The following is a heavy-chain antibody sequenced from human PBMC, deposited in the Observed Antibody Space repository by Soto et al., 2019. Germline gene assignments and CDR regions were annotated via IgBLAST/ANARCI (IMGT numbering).Heavy chain of an antibody. CDR2: IWNDGSNK. CDR3: ARALFPDVDIYAMDV. D-gene: IGHD5-12*01. J-gene: IGHJ6*02. V-gene: IGHV3-33*01. Sequence: GGSLRLSCAASGFTFRDHAMHWVRQAPGKGREWLAIIWNDGSNKFYAGSVQGRFTISRDNSKNTVYLQMNTLSAEDAAVYYCARALFPDVDIYAMDVWGQGTTVTVSS. CDR1: GFTFRDHA.